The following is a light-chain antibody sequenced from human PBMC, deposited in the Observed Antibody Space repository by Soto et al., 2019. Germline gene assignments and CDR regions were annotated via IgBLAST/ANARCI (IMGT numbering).Light chain of an antibody. V-gene: IGLV2-14*01. Sequence: QSALTQPASVSRSPGQSITISCTGTSSDVGAYNYVSWYQQHPGKVPKLMIFDVSNRPSGVSNRFSGSKSGNTASLTISGLQAEDEADYYCSSYTTATTRVFGGGTKLTVL. CDR2: DVS. CDR1: SSDVGAYNY. J-gene: IGLJ3*02. CDR3: SSYTTATTRV.